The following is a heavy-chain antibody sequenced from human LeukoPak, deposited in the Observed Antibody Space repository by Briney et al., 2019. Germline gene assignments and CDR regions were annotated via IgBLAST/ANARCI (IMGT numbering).Heavy chain of an antibody. D-gene: IGHD3-10*01. J-gene: IGHJ4*02. CDR3: AELTSMVEQY. Sequence: GGSLRLSCAASGLTLSSCWMHWVRQAPGKGLVWVSRINSDGSSTRYADSVKGRFTISRDNAKNTLYLQMNSLRAEDTAVYYRAELTSMVEQYWGQGTLVTVSS. CDR2: INSDGSST. CDR1: GLTLSSCW. V-gene: IGHV3-74*01.